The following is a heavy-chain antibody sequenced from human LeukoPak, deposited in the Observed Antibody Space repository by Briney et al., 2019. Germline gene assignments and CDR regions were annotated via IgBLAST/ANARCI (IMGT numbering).Heavy chain of an antibody. CDR2: IYTSGST. Sequence: SETLSLTCTVSGGSISSGSYYWSWIRQPAGKGLEWIGRIYTSGSTNYNPSLKSRVTISVDTSKNQFSLKLSSVTAADTAVYYCAGEWLGPIDYWGRGTLVTVSS. D-gene: IGHD6-19*01. J-gene: IGHJ4*02. CDR3: AGEWLGPIDY. CDR1: GGSISSGSYY. V-gene: IGHV4-61*02.